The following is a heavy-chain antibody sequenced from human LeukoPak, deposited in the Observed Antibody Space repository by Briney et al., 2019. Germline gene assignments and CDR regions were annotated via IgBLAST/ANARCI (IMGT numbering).Heavy chain of an antibody. CDR1: GFTFSGSA. CDR2: IRSKANSYAT. D-gene: IGHD6-13*01. V-gene: IGHV3-73*01. CDR3: TRHAAAAPFDY. Sequence: PGWSLRLSCAASGFTFSGSAMHWVRQASGKGLEWVGRIRSKANSYATAYAASVKGRFTISRDDSKNTAYLQMNSLNTEDTAVYYCTRHAAAAPFDYWGQGTLVTVSS. J-gene: IGHJ4*02.